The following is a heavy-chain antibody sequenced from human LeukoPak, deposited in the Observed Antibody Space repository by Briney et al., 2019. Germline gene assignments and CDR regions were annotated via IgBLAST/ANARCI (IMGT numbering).Heavy chain of an antibody. Sequence: PGGSLRLSCAASGFTFSSYGMHWVRQAPGKGLEWVAVIWYDGSNKYYADSVKGRFTISRDNSKNTLYLQMNSLRAEDTAVYYCARDYYGSSGYYPFDYWGQGTLVTVSS. J-gene: IGHJ4*02. CDR3: ARDYYGSSGYYPFDY. CDR1: GFTFSSYG. V-gene: IGHV3-33*01. D-gene: IGHD3-22*01. CDR2: IWYDGSNK.